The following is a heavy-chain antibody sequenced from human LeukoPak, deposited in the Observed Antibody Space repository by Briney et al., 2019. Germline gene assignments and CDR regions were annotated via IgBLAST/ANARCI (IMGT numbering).Heavy chain of an antibody. CDR3: AKNGDRGAYCSGGSCYPYYYYYMDV. Sequence: GGTLRLSCAASGFTFSSYGMSWVRQAPGKGLEWVSAISTTGGSTYYADSVKGRFTISRDNSKNTLYLQMNSLRAEDTAIYYCAKNGDRGAYCSGGSCYPYYYYYMDVWGKGTTVTISS. CDR2: ISTTGGST. D-gene: IGHD2-15*01. CDR1: GFTFSSYG. J-gene: IGHJ6*03. V-gene: IGHV3-23*01.